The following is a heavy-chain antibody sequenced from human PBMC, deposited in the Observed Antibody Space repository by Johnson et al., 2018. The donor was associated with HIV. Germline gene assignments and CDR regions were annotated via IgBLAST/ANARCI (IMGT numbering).Heavy chain of an antibody. D-gene: IGHD2-15*01. CDR2: ISSDGSTI. J-gene: IGHJ3*02. CDR3: TGRDLLRAFDI. V-gene: IGHV3-48*03. Sequence: VQLVESGGGLVQPGGSLKLSCAASAFTFSSYEMNWVRQAPGKGLEWISYISSDGSTIDYADSVKGRFTISRDNGNNSLYLQMNSLRAEDAAVYYCTGRDLLRAFDIWGQGTMVTVSS. CDR1: AFTFSSYE.